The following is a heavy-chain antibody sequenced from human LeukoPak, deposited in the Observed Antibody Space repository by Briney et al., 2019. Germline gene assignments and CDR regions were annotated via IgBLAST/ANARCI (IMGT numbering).Heavy chain of an antibody. J-gene: IGHJ4*02. CDR2: ISSSGSTI. V-gene: IGHV3-11*04. Sequence: KPGGSLRLSCAASGFTFSAYYMSWIRQAPGKGLEWVSYISSSGSTIYYADSVKGRFTISRDNAKNSLYLQMNSLRAEDTAVYYCARDDRTGYSYAYWGQGTLVTVSS. CDR3: ARDDRTGYSYAY. D-gene: IGHD5-18*01. CDR1: GFTFSAYY.